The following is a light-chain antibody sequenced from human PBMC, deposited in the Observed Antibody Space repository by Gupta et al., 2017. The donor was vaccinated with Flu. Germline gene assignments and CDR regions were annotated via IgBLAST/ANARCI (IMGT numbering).Light chain of an antibody. V-gene: IGKV3-15*01. CDR2: GTS. Sequence: PATLSVAPGERATLSCRASQNVNTNLAWYQQKPGQAPRLSIYGTSTRATGVPARFSGSGSGTEFTLSISSLQSEDFASYYCQQYNNWPETFGQGTKVDIK. J-gene: IGKJ1*01. CDR1: QNVNTN. CDR3: QQYNNWPET.